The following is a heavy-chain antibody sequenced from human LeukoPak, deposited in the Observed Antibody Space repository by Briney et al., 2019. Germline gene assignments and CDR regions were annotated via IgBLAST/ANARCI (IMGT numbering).Heavy chain of an antibody. D-gene: IGHD2-15*01. CDR1: GGSLSAYY. Sequence: SETXSLTCAVYGGSLSAYYWSWIRQPPGKGLEWIGEINHSGRTNYNPSLKSRVTISVDTSKNQFSQKLSSVIAADTAVYYCARYSRGVGAASDYWGQGTLVTVSS. J-gene: IGHJ4*02. CDR3: ARYSRGVGAASDY. V-gene: IGHV4-34*01. CDR2: INHSGRT.